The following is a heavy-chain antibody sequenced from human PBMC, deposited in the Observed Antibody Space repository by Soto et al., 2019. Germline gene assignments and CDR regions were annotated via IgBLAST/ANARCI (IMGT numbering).Heavy chain of an antibody. V-gene: IGHV3-49*03. D-gene: IGHD3-22*01. CDR2: IRSIANGGTP. J-gene: IGHJ4*02. CDR3: TRFSGFSYYDSSGYYYKRGKTRPDFDY. Sequence: GGSLILSCTASGFTFGDYSISWFRQAPGKGLQWVGFIRSIANGGTPEYAASVKGRFTMSRDDSKGFAYLQMNSLKTEDTAVYYCTRFSGFSYYDSSGYYYKRGKTRPDFDYWGQGSLVTVSS. CDR1: GFTFGDYS.